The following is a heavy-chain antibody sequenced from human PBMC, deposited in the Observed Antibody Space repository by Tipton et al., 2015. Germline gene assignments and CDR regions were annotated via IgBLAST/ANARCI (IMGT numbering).Heavy chain of an antibody. J-gene: IGHJ4*02. CDR1: GGSISSGGYY. CDR2: IYYSGST. V-gene: IGHV4-31*03. CDR3: ARAEYAWGSSVY. D-gene: IGHD2-8*01. Sequence: TLSLTCIVSGGSISSGGYYWSWIRQRPGKGLEWIGYIYYSGSTYYNPSLRSRLTISVDTSKNRFSLMLSSVTAADTAVYYCARAEYAWGSSVYWGQGILVTVSS.